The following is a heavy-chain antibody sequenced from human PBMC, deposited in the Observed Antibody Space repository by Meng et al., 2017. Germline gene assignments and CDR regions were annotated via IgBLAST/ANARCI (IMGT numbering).Heavy chain of an antibody. J-gene: IGHJ4*02. Sequence: QVRLVDAGGGVVQPRSSLGLSCAASGFTFSSYGMHWVRQAPGKGLVWVAVIWYDGSNKYYADSVKGRFTISRDNSKNPLYLQMNSLRAEDTAVYYCARVVYSSGWSFDYWGQGTLVTVSS. CDR1: GFTFSSYG. V-gene: IGHV3-33*01. CDR2: IWYDGSNK. D-gene: IGHD6-19*01. CDR3: ARVVYSSGWSFDY.